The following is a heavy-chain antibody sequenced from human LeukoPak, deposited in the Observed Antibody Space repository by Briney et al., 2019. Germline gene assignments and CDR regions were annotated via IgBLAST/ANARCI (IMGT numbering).Heavy chain of an antibody. J-gene: IGHJ4*02. Sequence: GGSLRLSRAASGFTFSSYSMNWVRQAPGKGLEWVSYISSSSTSIYYADSVKGRFTISRDNAQNSLYLQMNSLRDEDTAVYYCARDVGYDLGYWGQGTLVTVSS. CDR1: GFTFSSYS. D-gene: IGHD5-12*01. CDR3: ARDVGYDLGY. CDR2: ISSSSTSI. V-gene: IGHV3-48*02.